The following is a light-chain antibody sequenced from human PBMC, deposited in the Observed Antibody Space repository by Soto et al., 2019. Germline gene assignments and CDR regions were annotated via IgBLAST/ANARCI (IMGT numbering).Light chain of an antibody. Sequence: DIQLTQSPASLSSSVGDTVTITCRASDRISNYLIWYQQKPAKAPNRLIFGGSSMRSSVPSKSCGGGSATEVIIIISSLLHHDFSAFFCHQRYGALARFTFGRGTKLEIK. CDR1: DRISNY. CDR3: HQRYGALARFT. CDR2: GGS. J-gene: IGKJ4*01. V-gene: IGKV1-39*01.